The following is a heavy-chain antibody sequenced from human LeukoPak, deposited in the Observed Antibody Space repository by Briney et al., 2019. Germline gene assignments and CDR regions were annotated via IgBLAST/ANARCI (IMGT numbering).Heavy chain of an antibody. Sequence: GGSLRLSCAASGFTFSSYGMHWVRQAPGKGLEWVAVIWYDGSNKYYADSVKGRFTISRDNSKNTLYLQMNSLRAEDTAVYYCARGGYSYGMDDAFDIWGQGTMVTVSS. J-gene: IGHJ3*02. CDR2: IWYDGSNK. D-gene: IGHD5-18*01. CDR1: GFTFSSYG. V-gene: IGHV3-33*01. CDR3: ARGGYSYGMDDAFDI.